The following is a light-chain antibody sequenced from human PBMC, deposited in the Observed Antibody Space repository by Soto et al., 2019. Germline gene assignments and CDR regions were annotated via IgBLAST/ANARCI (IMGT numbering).Light chain of an antibody. V-gene: IGLV6-57*04. J-gene: IGLJ3*02. CDR3: QSYDSSPWV. Sequence: NFMLTQPHSVSESPGKTVTISCTRSSGSIASNYVQWYQQRPGSAPTTVIYEDNQRPSGVPERFSGSIDSSSNSASLTISGLKTEDEADYYCQSYDSSPWVFGGGTQLTVL. CDR2: EDN. CDR1: SGSIASNY.